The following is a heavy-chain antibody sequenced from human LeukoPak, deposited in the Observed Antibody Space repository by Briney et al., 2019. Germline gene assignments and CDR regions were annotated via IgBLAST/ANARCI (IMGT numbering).Heavy chain of an antibody. CDR3: ARVSGIMPDYYYGMDV. CDR2: IYYSGNT. V-gene: IGHV4-31*03. D-gene: IGHD3-16*01. Sequence: SETLSLTCTVSGGSISSGGYYWSWIRQHPGKGLEWIGYIYYSGNTYYNPSLKSRVTISVDTSKNQFSLKLSSVTAADTAVYYCARVSGIMPDYYYGMDVWGQGTTVTVSS. CDR1: GGSISSGGYY. J-gene: IGHJ6*02.